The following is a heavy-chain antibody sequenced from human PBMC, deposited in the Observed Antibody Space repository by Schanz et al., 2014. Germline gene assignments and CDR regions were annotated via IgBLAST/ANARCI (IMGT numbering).Heavy chain of an antibody. D-gene: IGHD3-16*01. CDR3: VRLDVHDY. CDR1: EFSFSSFG. V-gene: IGHV3-72*01. Sequence: EVQLVESGGGMVQPGGSLRLSCAASEFSFSSFGMNWVRQAPGKGLEWVGRITNKPNNYNTEYAASVKGRFTISRDDSRNSLYLQMSSLKTEDTAVYYCVRLDVHDYWGQGTLVTVSA. J-gene: IGHJ4*02. CDR2: ITNKPNNYNT.